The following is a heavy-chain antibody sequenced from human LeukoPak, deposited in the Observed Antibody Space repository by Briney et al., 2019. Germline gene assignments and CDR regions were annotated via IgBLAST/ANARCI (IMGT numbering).Heavy chain of an antibody. D-gene: IGHD6-13*01. CDR2: ISAYNGNT. J-gene: IGHJ5*01. Sequence: ASVKVSCKASGYTFTSYGISWVRQAPGQGLEWMGWISAYNGNTNYAQKLQGRVTMTTDTSTSTAYMELRSLRSDDTAVYYCARDGSGYSSSWYESWGQGTPVTVSS. CDR1: GYTFTSYG. V-gene: IGHV1-18*01. CDR3: ARDGSGYSSSWYES.